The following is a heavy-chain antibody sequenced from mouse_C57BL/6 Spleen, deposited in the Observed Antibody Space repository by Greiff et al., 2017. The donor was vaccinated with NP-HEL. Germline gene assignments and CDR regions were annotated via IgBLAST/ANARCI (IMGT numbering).Heavy chain of an antibody. CDR1: GYTFTSYW. J-gene: IGHJ3*01. D-gene: IGHD1-1*01. CDR2: INPSNGGT. V-gene: IGHV1-53*01. Sequence: VQLKQPGTELVKPGASVKLSCKASGYTFTSYWMHWVKQRPGQGLEWIGNINPSNGGTNYNEKFKSKATLTVDKSSSTAYMQLSSLTSEDSAVYYCAREYYYGPAWFAYWGQGTLVTVSA. CDR3: AREYYYGPAWFAY.